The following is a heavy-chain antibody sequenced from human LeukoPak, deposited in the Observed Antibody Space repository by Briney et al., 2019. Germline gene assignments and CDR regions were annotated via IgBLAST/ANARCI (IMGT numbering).Heavy chain of an antibody. CDR3: ARYGSGIYAFDI. CDR1: GASISNYY. Sequence: PSETLSLTCTVSGASISNYYWSWIRQPPGKGLEWIGYIYYTGSTNSNPSLKSRVTMSVDTSKNQFSLKLNSVAAADTAVYYCARYGSGIYAFDIWGQGTMVAVSS. D-gene: IGHD3-10*01. J-gene: IGHJ3*02. V-gene: IGHV4-59*01. CDR2: IYYTGST.